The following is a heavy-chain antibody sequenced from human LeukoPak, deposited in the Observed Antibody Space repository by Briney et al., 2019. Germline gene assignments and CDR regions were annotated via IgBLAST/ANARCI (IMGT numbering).Heavy chain of an antibody. V-gene: IGHV3-21*05. Sequence: PGGSLRLSCTASGFTFSGYSMNWVRQAPGKGLEWVSYIGISSSAMYYADSVKGRFTISRDNAKNSLYLQMNSLRAEDTAVYYCARDPESYYDILTGYYNPVFDYWGQGTLVTVSS. CDR1: GFTFSGYS. D-gene: IGHD3-9*01. CDR2: IGISSSAM. J-gene: IGHJ4*02. CDR3: ARDPESYYDILTGYYNPVFDY.